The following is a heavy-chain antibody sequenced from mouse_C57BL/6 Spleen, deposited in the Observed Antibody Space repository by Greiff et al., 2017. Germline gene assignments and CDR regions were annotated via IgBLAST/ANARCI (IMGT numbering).Heavy chain of an antibody. V-gene: IGHV5-16*01. D-gene: IGHD3-1*01. J-gene: IGHJ4*01. Sequence: EVQVVESEGGLVQPGSSMKLSCTASGFTFSDYYMAWVRQVPEKGLEWVANINYDGSSTYYLDSLKSRFIISRDNAKNILYLQMSSLKSEDTATYYCARDRGKGAMDYWGQGTSVTVSS. CDR3: ARDRGKGAMDY. CDR2: INYDGSST. CDR1: GFTFSDYY.